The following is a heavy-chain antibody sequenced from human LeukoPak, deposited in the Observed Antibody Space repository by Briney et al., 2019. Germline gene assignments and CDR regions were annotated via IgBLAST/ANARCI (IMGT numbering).Heavy chain of an antibody. CDR1: GFTFSSYW. D-gene: IGHD3-22*01. CDR3: ARQQRITMIVVVAAGFDY. V-gene: IGHV3-7*01. J-gene: IGHJ4*02. CDR2: IKQDGSEK. Sequence: GGSLRLSCAASGFTFSSYWMSWVRQAPGKGLEWVANIKQDGSEKYYVDSVKGRFTISRDNAKNSLYLQMNSLRAEDTAVYYCARQQRITMIVVVAAGFDYWGQGTLVTVSS.